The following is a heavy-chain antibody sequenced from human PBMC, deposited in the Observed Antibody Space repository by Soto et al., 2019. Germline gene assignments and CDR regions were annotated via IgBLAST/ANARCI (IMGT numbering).Heavy chain of an antibody. CDR1: GFTVSSNY. V-gene: IGHV3-53*01. Sequence: EVQLVESGGGLIQPGGSLRLSCAASGFTVSSNYMSWVRKATGKGLEWVSAIYSGGSTYYADSVKGRFTISRDNSKNTLYLQMNSLIAEETAVYYCARDRVESGYPEYFQNWGQGTLVTVSS. D-gene: IGHD3-22*01. J-gene: IGHJ1*01. CDR3: ARDRVESGYPEYFQN. CDR2: IYSGGST.